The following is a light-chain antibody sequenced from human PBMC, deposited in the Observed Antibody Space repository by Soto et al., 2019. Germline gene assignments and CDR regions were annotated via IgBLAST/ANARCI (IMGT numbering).Light chain of an antibody. J-gene: IGKJ1*01. Sequence: IVLTQSPGTLSLSPGERTTLSCRASQSISHKYLAWYQQEPGQAPRLLIHGVSIRATGIPDRFSGSGAGTDFTLTISRLEPEEFAVYYCQLYSGSPWPVGQGTKVQIK. CDR3: QLYSGSPWP. CDR2: GVS. V-gene: IGKV3-20*01. CDR1: QSISHKY.